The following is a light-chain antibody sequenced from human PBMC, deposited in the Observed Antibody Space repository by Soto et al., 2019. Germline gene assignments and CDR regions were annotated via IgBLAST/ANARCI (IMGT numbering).Light chain of an antibody. Sequence: DIQMTQSPSTLSASVGDRVSITCRASQNIRSWLAWYQHKPGKAPKLLIYKASNLDSGVPSRFSGSGSGTDFTLTISSLQPDDFATYYCQQYDRYSLSFGPGTKVEIK. CDR1: QNIRSW. CDR2: KAS. V-gene: IGKV1-5*03. J-gene: IGKJ3*01. CDR3: QQYDRYSLS.